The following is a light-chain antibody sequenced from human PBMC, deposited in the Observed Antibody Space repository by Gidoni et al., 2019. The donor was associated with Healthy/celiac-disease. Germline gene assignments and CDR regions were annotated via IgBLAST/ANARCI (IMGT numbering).Light chain of an antibody. V-gene: IGKV1-39*01. Sequence: DIQMTQSPSSLSASVGDRVTITCRASQSISSYLNWYQQKPGKAPKLLIYAASSLQSGVPSMFSGSGSGTDFTLTISSLQPEDFATYYCQHSYSTLLTFXGXTKVEIK. CDR3: QHSYSTLLT. CDR2: AAS. CDR1: QSISSY. J-gene: IGKJ4*01.